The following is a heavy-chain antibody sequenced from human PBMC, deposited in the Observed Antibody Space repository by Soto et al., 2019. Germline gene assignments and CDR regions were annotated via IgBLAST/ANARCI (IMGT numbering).Heavy chain of an antibody. D-gene: IGHD2-21*02. CDR3: ARASMVTAISWFDP. CDR1: GVSVVIYD. J-gene: IGHJ5*02. V-gene: IGHV4-59*02. CDR2: IYYSGST. Sequence: PPETRRLTCTVSGVSVVIYDWNLIRQTPGKGLAWIGYIYYSGSTNYNPSLKSRVTISVATSKNQFSLKLSSVTAADTAVYYCARASMVTAISWFDPWGQGTLVTVSS.